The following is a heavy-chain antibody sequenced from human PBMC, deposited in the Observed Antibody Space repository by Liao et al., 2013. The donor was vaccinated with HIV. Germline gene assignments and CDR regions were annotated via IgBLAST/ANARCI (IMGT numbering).Heavy chain of an antibody. CDR1: GGSFTGYY. CDR2: VNHSGIT. V-gene: IGHV4-34*01. Sequence: QVQLQQWGAGLLKPSETLSLTCAVYGGSFTGYYWSWIRQPPREGAWSGLGKVNHSGITNYNPSLKSRLTISVDTSENQFSLNLSSVTAADTAVYYCARDNRLWFGELQEYFHHWGQGTLVTVSS. J-gene: IGHJ1*01. D-gene: IGHD3-10*01. CDR3: ARDNRLWFGELQEYFHH.